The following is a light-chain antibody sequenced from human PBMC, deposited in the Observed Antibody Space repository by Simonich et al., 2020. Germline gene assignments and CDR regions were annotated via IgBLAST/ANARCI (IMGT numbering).Light chain of an antibody. Sequence: QSALTQPPSASGSPGQSVTISCTGTSSDVGGYNYVSWYQQHPGKAPKLMIYDVSNRPSGVSNRCSGSKSGNTASLTISGLQAEDEADYYCSSYTSSSTVVFGGGTKLTVL. CDR2: DVS. CDR1: SSDVGGYNY. CDR3: SSYTSSSTVV. V-gene: IGLV2-14*03. J-gene: IGLJ2*01.